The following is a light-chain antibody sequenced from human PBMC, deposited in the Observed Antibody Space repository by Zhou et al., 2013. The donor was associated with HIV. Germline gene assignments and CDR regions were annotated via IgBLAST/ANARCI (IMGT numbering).Light chain of an antibody. Sequence: DIQMTQSPSSLSASVGDRVTITCRASQGIGNDLGWYQQKPGKAPRLLIYDASTLQSGVPSRFSGSGSGTDFTLTISSLQPGDFAIYYCQQTEGFPWTFGQGTKVEIK. V-gene: IGKV1-17*01. CDR2: DAS. J-gene: IGKJ1*01. CDR1: QGIGND. CDR3: QQTEGFPWT.